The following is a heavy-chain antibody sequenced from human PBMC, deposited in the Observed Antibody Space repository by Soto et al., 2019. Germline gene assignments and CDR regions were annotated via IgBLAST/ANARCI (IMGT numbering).Heavy chain of an antibody. CDR3: ATGSVYCGGDCSKIDY. CDR1: GYTLTELS. V-gene: IGHV1-24*01. D-gene: IGHD2-21*02. CDR2: FDPEDGET. J-gene: IGHJ4*02. Sequence: ASVKVSCKVSGYTLTELSMHWVRQAPGKGLEWMGGFDPEDGETIYAQKFQGRVTMTEDTSTDTAYMELSSLRSEDTAVYYCATGSVYCGGDCSKIDYWGQGTLVTVSS.